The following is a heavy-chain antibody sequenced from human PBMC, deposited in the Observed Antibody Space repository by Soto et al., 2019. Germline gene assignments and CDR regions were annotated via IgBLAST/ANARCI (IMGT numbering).Heavy chain of an antibody. V-gene: IGHV4-59*01. Sequence: SETLSLTCTVSGGSISSYYWSWIRQPPGKGLEWIGYIYYSGSTNSNPSLKSRVTISVDTSKNQFSLKLSSVTAADTAVYYCARVAGYDHPFHYWGQGTLVTVSS. D-gene: IGHD5-12*01. CDR3: ARVAGYDHPFHY. J-gene: IGHJ4*02. CDR1: GGSISSYY. CDR2: IYYSGST.